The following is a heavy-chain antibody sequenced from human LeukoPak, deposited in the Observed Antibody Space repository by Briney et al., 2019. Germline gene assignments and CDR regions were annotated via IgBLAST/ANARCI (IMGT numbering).Heavy chain of an antibody. J-gene: IGHJ6*03. V-gene: IGHV4-59*01. CDR2: IYYSGST. Sequence: SETLSLTCTVSGGSISSYYWSWIRQPPGKGLEWIGYIYYSGSTNYNPSLKSRVTISVDTSKNQFSLKLSSVTAADTAVYYCASLVVVVAATRYYYYYYYMDVWGKGTTVTVSS. CDR1: GGSISSYY. CDR3: ASLVVVVAATRYYYYYYYMDV. D-gene: IGHD2-15*01.